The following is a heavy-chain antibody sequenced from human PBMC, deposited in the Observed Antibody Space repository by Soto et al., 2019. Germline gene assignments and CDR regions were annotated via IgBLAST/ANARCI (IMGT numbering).Heavy chain of an antibody. Sequence: PSETLSLTCTVSGGSISSSSYYWGWIRQPPGKELEWIGSIYYSGSTYYNPSLKSRVTISVDTSKNQFSLKLSSVTAADTAVYYCASQKYSSSWPPFDYWGQGTLVTVSS. J-gene: IGHJ4*02. CDR3: ASQKYSSSWPPFDY. CDR2: IYYSGST. V-gene: IGHV4-39*01. D-gene: IGHD6-13*01. CDR1: GGSISSSSYY.